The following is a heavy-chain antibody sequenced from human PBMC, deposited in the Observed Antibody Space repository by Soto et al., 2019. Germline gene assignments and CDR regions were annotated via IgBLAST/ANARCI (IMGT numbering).Heavy chain of an antibody. CDR2: IDPSDSYT. V-gene: IGHV5-10-1*01. J-gene: IGHJ6*02. Sequence: GESLKISCKGSGYSFTSYWISWVRQMPGKGLEWMGRIDPSDSYTNYSPSFQGHVTISADKSISTAYLQWSSLKASDTAMYYCAKSTDCSYGMDVWGPGTTVTVSS. CDR1: GYSFTSYW. CDR3: AKSTDCSYGMDV. D-gene: IGHD2-15*01.